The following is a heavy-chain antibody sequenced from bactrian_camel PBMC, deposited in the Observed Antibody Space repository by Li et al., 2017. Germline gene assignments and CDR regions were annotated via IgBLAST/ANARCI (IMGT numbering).Heavy chain of an antibody. J-gene: IGHJ4*01. Sequence: QLVESGGGSVQAGGSLALSCGASGVASNVECMGWFRQRPGKEREAIATINSDGKATYADSVKGRFTISKDNEKNILYLQMNSLKPEDTAKYYCAADFLQYCSSSRLNYWGQGTQVTVS. V-gene: IGHV3S53*01. D-gene: IGHD1*01. CDR2: INSDGKA. CDR1: GVASNVEC. CDR3: AADFLQYCSSSRLNY.